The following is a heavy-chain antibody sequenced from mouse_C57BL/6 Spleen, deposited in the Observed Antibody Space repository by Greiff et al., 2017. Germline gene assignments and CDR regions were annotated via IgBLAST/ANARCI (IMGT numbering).Heavy chain of an antibody. CDR1: GFTFSSYA. D-gene: IGHD2-5*01. CDR2: ISDGGSYT. J-gene: IGHJ2*01. CDR3: ASYYYSNGYFDY. V-gene: IGHV5-4*03. Sequence: EVKVVESGGGLVKPGGSLKLSCAASGFTFSSYAMSWVRQTPEKRLEWVATISDGGSYTYYPDNVKGRFTISRDNAKNNLYLQMSHLKSEDTAMYYCASYYYSNGYFDYWGQGTTLTVSS.